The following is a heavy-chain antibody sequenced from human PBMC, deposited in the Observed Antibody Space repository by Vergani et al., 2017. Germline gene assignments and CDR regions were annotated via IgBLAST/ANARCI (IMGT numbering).Heavy chain of an antibody. CDR1: GYSFSSYD. D-gene: IGHD3-10*01. J-gene: IGHJ4*02. V-gene: IGHV1-8*01. CDR2: MNPNSGTT. Sequence: QVQLVQSGAEVKKPGASVKVSCRASGYSFSSYDISWVRQATGQGLEWMGWMNPNSGTTGYAQKFQGRVTMTRNTSINTAYMELSRLSFEDAAVYYCARSGPLMRGQYYYGSGSYYPFDYWGQGTLVTVSS. CDR3: ARSGPLMRGQYYYGSGSYYPFDY.